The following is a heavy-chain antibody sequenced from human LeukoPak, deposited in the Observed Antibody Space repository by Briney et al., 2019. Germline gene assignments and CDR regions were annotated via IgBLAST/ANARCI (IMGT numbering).Heavy chain of an antibody. Sequence: SETLSLTCTVSGDSISSYYWSWIRQPPGKGLEWIGYIYYSGNTYYNPSLKSRVTISVDTSKNQFSLKLSSVTAADTAVYYCARLGIAVAGTSVDYWGQGTLVTVSS. J-gene: IGHJ4*02. D-gene: IGHD6-19*01. CDR2: IYYSGNT. V-gene: IGHV4-59*08. CDR3: ARLGIAVAGTSVDY. CDR1: GDSISSYY.